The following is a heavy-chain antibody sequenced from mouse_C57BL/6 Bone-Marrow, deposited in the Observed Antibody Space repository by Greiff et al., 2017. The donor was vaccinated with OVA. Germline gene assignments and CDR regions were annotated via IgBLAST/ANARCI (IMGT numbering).Heavy chain of an antibody. CDR2: ISDGGSYT. J-gene: IGHJ4*01. CDR3: ARDTDYYGSSYFYYAMDY. V-gene: IGHV5-4*01. Sequence: DVMLVESGGGLVKPGGSLKLSCAASGFTFSSYAMSWVRQTPEKRLEWVATISDGGSYTYYPDNVKGRFTISRDNAKNNLYLQMSHLKSEDTAMYYCARDTDYYGSSYFYYAMDYWGQGTSVTVSS. CDR1: GFTFSSYA. D-gene: IGHD1-1*01.